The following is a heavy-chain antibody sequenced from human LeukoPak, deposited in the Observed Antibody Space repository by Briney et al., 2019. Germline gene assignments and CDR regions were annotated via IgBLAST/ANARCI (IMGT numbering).Heavy chain of an antibody. CDR1: GGSFSGYY. V-gene: IGHV4-34*01. CDR2: INHSGST. J-gene: IGHJ4*02. Sequence: SETLSLTCAVYGGSFSGYYWSWIRQPPGKGLEWIGEINHSGSTNYNPSLKSRVTISVDTSKNQISLKLSSVTAADTAVYYCARGPTVTTTKLDYWGQGTLVTVSS. D-gene: IGHD4-17*01. CDR3: ARGPTVTTTKLDY.